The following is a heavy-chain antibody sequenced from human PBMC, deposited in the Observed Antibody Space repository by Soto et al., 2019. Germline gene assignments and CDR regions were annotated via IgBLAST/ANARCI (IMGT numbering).Heavy chain of an antibody. CDR1: GDSVSSNSAA. CDR3: ARDRERITIVGVVNGIEV. J-gene: IGHJ6*02. CDR2: TYYRSKWYN. Sequence: PSQTLSLTCAISGDSVSSNSAAWNWIRQSPSRGLEWLGRTYYRSKWYNDYAVSVKSRITSNPDTSKNQFYLQMNSVTPEDTDMYYCARDRERITIVGVVNGIEVWGQGTTVNVS. D-gene: IGHD3-3*01. V-gene: IGHV6-1*01.